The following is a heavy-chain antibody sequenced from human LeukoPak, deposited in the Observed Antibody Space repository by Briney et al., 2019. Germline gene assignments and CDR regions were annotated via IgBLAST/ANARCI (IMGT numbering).Heavy chain of an antibody. Sequence: GGSLRLSSAASGFTLSNHAMSWVRRPPGKGLEWVSGISGSGGDIHYAESVKGRFTISRDNSRNTLYLQMNSLRAEDTAVYYRAKLSPGVREEYWGQGSLVTVSS. J-gene: IGHJ4*02. CDR3: AKLSPGVREEY. D-gene: IGHD1-26*01. V-gene: IGHV3-23*01. CDR1: GFTLSNHA. CDR2: ISGSGGDI.